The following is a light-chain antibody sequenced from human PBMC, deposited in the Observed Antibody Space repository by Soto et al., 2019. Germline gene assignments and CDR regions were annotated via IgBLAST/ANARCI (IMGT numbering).Light chain of an antibody. CDR2: EVS. V-gene: IGLV2-23*02. Sequence: QSVLTQPASVCGSPGQSITSSCTGTSSDVGSYNLVSWYQQHPGKAPKLMIYEVSKRPSGVSNRFSGSKSGNTASLTISGLQAEDEADYYCCSYAGSYVFGTGTKVTVL. CDR1: SSDVGSYNL. J-gene: IGLJ1*01. CDR3: CSYAGSYV.